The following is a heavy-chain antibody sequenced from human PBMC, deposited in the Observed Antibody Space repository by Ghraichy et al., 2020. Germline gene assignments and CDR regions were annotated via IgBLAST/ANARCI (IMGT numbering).Heavy chain of an antibody. V-gene: IGHV3-43*02. CDR3: SKGLRTKYDFRFDL. D-gene: IGHD1-1*01. J-gene: IGHJ5*02. CDR1: GFTFDAYG. CDR2: ISGDGADT. Sequence: GGSLRLSCAASGFTFDAYGMHWVRQSPGKGLEWVSIISGDGADTDYVDSVKGRFTISRENSKNYMYLQMNSLRIEDNAVYYCSKGLRTKYDFRFDLWGQGTLVTVAS.